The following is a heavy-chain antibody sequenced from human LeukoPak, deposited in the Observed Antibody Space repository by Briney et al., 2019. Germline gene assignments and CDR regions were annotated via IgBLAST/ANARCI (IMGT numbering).Heavy chain of an antibody. Sequence: SETLSLTCTVSGGSISSGDYYWRWVRQHQGKGLEWIGYIYYSGSTYYNPSLKSRVTISVDTSKNQFSLKLSSVTAADTAVYYCARVVYDSSGYYYLDYWGQGTLVTVSS. CDR3: ARVVYDSSGYYYLDY. J-gene: IGHJ4*02. D-gene: IGHD3-22*01. CDR1: GGSISSGDYY. CDR2: IYYSGST. V-gene: IGHV4-31*03.